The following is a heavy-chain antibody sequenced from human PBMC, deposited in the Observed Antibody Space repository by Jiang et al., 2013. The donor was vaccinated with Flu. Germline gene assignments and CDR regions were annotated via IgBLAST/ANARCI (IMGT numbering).Heavy chain of an antibody. J-gene: IGHJ4*02. D-gene: IGHD5-24*01. V-gene: IGHV5-51*01. Sequence: VQLVESGAEVKKPGESLKISCKASGYIFTNYWIGWMRQMPGKGLEWMGIIFPGDSETRYSPSFQGQVTFSADKSISTAYLQWSSLKASDTAIYYCARDGHSSYWGQGTLVTVSS. CDR3: ARDGHSSY. CDR1: GYIFTNYW. CDR2: IFPGDSET.